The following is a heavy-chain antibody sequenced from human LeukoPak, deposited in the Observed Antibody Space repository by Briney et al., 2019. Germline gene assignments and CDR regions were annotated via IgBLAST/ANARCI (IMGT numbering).Heavy chain of an antibody. CDR1: GGSISSYY. V-gene: IGHV4-59*01. J-gene: IGHJ4*02. D-gene: IGHD5-18*01. CDR3: ARGGSGYSYGFSLDY. Sequence: SETLSLTCTVSGGSISSYYWSWIRQPPGKGLEWIGYIYYSGSTNYNPSLKSRVTISVDTSKNQFSLKLSSVTAADTAVYYCARGGSGYSYGFSLDYWGQGTLVTVSS. CDR2: IYYSGST.